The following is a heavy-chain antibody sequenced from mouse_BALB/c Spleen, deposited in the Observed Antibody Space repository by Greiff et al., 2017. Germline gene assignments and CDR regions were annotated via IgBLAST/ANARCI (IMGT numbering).Heavy chain of an antibody. CDR1: GFNIKDYY. CDR3: NAIYYYGSSVYYYAMDY. Sequence: DVKLVESGAELVRSGASVKLSCTASGFNIKDYYMHWVKQRPEQGLEWIGWIDPENGDTEYAPKVQGKATMTADTSSNTAYLQLSSLTSEDTAVYYSNAIYYYGSSVYYYAMDYWGQGTSGTVSS. CDR2: IDPENGDT. D-gene: IGHD1-1*01. J-gene: IGHJ4*01. V-gene: IGHV14-4*02.